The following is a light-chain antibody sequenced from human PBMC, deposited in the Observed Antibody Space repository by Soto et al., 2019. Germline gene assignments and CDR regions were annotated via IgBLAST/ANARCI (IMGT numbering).Light chain of an antibody. Sequence: QSALTQPPSASGSPGKSVTISCTGTSSDVGGYNHVSWHQQHPGQAPKVLIYDVNKRPSGVPDRFSGSKSANTASLTVSGLQAEDEADYYCSSYGRGNNLLFGGGTKLTVL. J-gene: IGLJ2*01. CDR2: DVN. CDR3: SSYGRGNNLL. CDR1: SSDVGGYNH. V-gene: IGLV2-8*01.